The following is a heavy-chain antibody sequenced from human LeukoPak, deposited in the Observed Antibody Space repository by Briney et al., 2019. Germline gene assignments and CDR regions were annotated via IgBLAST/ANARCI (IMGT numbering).Heavy chain of an antibody. Sequence: SQTLSLTCAISGDSVSSNSVTWNWITQSQARGLEWPIRTHYRSTWYNDYAVSVRGRITVNPDTSKNQFSLHLNSVTPEDTAVYYCARRLAQYDCFDPWGQGILVTVSS. CDR2: THYRSTWYN. J-gene: IGHJ5*02. CDR1: GDSVSSNSVT. D-gene: IGHD3-9*01. V-gene: IGHV6-1*01. CDR3: ARRLAQYDCFDP.